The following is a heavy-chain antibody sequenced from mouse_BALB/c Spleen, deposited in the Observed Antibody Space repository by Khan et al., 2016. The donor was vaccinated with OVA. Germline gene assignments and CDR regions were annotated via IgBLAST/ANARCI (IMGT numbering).Heavy chain of an antibody. Sequence: EVQLQESGPGLVKPSQSLSLTCSVTGYSITSGYFWNWIRQFPGNKLEWMGYIRYDGNSNYNPSLKNRISITRVTSKNQFFLKLNSVTPEDTATYYCARGGSSGPAWFAYWGQGTLVTVSA. V-gene: IGHV3-6*02. J-gene: IGHJ3*01. D-gene: IGHD3-1*01. CDR2: IRYDGNS. CDR1: GYSITSGYF. CDR3: ARGGSSGPAWFAY.